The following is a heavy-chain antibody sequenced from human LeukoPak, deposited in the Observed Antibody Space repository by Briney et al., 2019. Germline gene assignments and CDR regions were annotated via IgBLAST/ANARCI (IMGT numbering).Heavy chain of an antibody. CDR1: GFTFDDYA. D-gene: IGHD3-10*01. J-gene: IGHJ4*02. CDR2: ISWNSGNI. Sequence: GGSLRLSCAASGFTFDDYAMHWVRQAPGKGLEWVSGISWNSGNIGYADSVKGRFTISRDSAKNSLYLQMNSLRVEDTALYYCATCRDGYYYRGLFDYWGQGTLVTVSS. V-gene: IGHV3-9*01. CDR3: ATCRDGYYYRGLFDY.